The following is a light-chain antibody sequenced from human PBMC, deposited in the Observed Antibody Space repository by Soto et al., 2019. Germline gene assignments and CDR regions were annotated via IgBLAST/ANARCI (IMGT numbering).Light chain of an antibody. J-gene: IGKJ1*01. CDR1: QYIGNY. CDR3: QSNYILPWT. CDR2: SAS. Sequence: DIQVTQSPPSLSASVGDRVTITCRASQYIGNYLNWYQHKPGKAPQLLIYSASTLHIGVPSRFSGSGSGTDFTLTISTLHPDDFASYYCQSNYILPWTFGQGTKVDIK. V-gene: IGKV1-39*01.